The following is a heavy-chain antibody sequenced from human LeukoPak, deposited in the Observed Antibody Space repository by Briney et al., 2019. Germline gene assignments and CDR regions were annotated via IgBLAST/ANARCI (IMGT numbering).Heavy chain of an antibody. CDR3: ARGVPPSYSSAWYVNY. J-gene: IGHJ4*02. CDR2: INPNSGDT. D-gene: IGHD6-19*01. V-gene: IGHV1-2*02. CDR1: GYTFTGYY. Sequence: VASVKVSCKASGYTFTGYYMHWVRQAPGQGLEWMGWINPNSGDTNYAQKFQGRVTMTRDTSISTAYMELSRLGSDDTAVYYCARGVPPSYSSAWYVNYWGQGALVIVSS.